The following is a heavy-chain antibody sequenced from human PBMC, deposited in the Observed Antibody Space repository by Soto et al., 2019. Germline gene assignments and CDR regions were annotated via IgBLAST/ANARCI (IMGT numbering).Heavy chain of an antibody. Sequence: SETLSLTCTVSGVSVSSGSYYWSWIRQPPGKELKRIGYIYYSGSTNYNPSLKSRVTISVDTSKNQFSLKLSSVTAADTAVYYCARAVEYNWKPTYGMDVWGQGTTVS. CDR3: ARAVEYNWKPTYGMDV. V-gene: IGHV4-61*01. D-gene: IGHD1-20*01. CDR2: IYYSGST. CDR1: GVSVSSGSYY. J-gene: IGHJ6*02.